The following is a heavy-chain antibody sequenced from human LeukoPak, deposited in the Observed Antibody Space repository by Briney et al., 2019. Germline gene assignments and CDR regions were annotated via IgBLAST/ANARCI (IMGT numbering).Heavy chain of an antibody. CDR3: ARANIVVVPAAIPPAFDY. CDR1: GGSFSGYY. V-gene: IGHV4-34*01. J-gene: IGHJ4*02. Sequence: SETLSLTCAVYGGSFSGYYWSWIRQPPGKGLEWIREINHSGSTNYNPSLKGRVTISVDTSKNQFSLKLSSVTAADTAVYYCARANIVVVPAAIPPAFDYWGQGTLVTVSS. D-gene: IGHD2-2*02. CDR2: INHSGST.